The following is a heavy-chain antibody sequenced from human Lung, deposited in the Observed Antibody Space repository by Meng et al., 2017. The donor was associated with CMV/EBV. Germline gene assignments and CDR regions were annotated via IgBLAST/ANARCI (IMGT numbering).Heavy chain of an antibody. V-gene: IGHV4-39*07. CDR2: IYYSGTT. CDR3: ARHGSGSYFYGMDV. CDR1: GDSIISTHYY. D-gene: IGHD3-10*01. Sequence: SXTXSLXXTVSGDSIISTHYYWGWIRQPPGMGLAWIGTIYYSGTTYYNPSLKSRVTISVDTSKNQFSLKLSSVTAADTAVYYCARHGSGSYFYGMDVWGQGTXVTVSS. J-gene: IGHJ6*02.